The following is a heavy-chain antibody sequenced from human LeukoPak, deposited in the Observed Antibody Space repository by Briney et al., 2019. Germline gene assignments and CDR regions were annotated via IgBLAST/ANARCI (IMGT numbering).Heavy chain of an antibody. CDR1: GGSISSYY. V-gene: IGHV4-59*01. CDR3: ARGRMAESATGPFDL. Sequence: SETLSLTCTVSGGSISSYYWSWIRQPPGKGLEWIGYIYYSGSTDYNPSLKSRVTISVDTSKNHFSLKLSSVTAADTAVYYCARGRMAESATGPFDLWGQGTMVTVSS. CDR2: IYYSGST. D-gene: IGHD1-14*01. J-gene: IGHJ3*01.